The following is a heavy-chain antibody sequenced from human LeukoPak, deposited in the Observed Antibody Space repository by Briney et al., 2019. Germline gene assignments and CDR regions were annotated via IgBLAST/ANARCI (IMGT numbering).Heavy chain of an antibody. D-gene: IGHD5-18*01. CDR3: AKGYSYGIDY. Sequence: GGSLRLSCAASGFTFSNYGMHWVRQAPGKGLEWVAFIRYDGSNKYYADSVKGRLTISRDNSKNTLYLQMNSLRAEDTAVYYCAKGYSYGIDYWGQGTLVTVSS. CDR2: IRYDGSNK. CDR1: GFTFSNYG. J-gene: IGHJ4*02. V-gene: IGHV3-30*02.